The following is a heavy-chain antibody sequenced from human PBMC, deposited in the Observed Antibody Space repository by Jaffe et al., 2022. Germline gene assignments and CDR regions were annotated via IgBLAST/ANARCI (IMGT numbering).Heavy chain of an antibody. J-gene: IGHJ4*02. V-gene: IGHV3-21*01. CDR3: ARDRYCSGGSCYFDY. Sequence: EVQLVESGGGLVKPGGSLRLSCAASGFTFSSYSMNWVRQAPGKGLEWVSSISSSSSYIYYADSVKGRFTISRDNAKNSLYLQMNSLRAEDTAVYYCARDRYCSGGSCYFDYWGQGTLVTVSS. CDR2: ISSSSSYI. D-gene: IGHD2-15*01. CDR1: GFTFSSYS.